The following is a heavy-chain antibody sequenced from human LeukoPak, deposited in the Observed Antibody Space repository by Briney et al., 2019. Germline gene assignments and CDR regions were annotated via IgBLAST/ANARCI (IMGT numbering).Heavy chain of an antibody. J-gene: IGHJ4*02. V-gene: IGHV4-61*01. CDR3: AREVKSYSSGGRTSAGGY. D-gene: IGHD6-19*01. CDR2: IYYSGST. CDR1: GGSVSSGSYY. Sequence: PSETLSLTCTVSGGSVSSGSYYWSWIRQPPGKGLEWIGYIYYSGSTNYNPSLKSRVTISVDTSKNQFSLKLSSVTAADTAVYYCAREVKSYSSGGRTSAGGYWGQGTLVTVSS.